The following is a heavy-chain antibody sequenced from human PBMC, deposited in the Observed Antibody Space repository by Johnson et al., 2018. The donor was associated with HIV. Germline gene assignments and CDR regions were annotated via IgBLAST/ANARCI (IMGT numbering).Heavy chain of an antibody. CDR3: AVVQWLPADVFNI. J-gene: IGHJ3*02. Sequence: QVQLVESGGGLVKPGGSLRLSCAASGFTFSSYAMHWVRQAPGKGLEWVAVISYDGSNKYYADSVKGRFTISRDNAKNTLYLQMDSLVAEDSAVYYCAVVQWLPADVFNIWGQGTMVTVSS. CDR2: ISYDGSNK. D-gene: IGHD3-22*01. V-gene: IGHV3-30-3*01. CDR1: GFTFSSYA.